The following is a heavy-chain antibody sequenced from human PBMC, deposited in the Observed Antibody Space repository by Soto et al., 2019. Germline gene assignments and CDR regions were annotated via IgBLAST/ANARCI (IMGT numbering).Heavy chain of an antibody. CDR2: INAANGNT. D-gene: IGHD5-18*01. CDR3: ARVAGGSPRGYSYGRVDY. V-gene: IGHV1-18*01. CDR1: GYTFTSYG. Sequence: GASVKVSCKASGYTFTSYGIHWVRQAPGQRLEWMGWINAANGNTNYAQKLQGRVTMTTDTSTSTAYMELRSLRSDDTAVYYCARVAGGSPRGYSYGRVDYWGQGTLVTVSS. J-gene: IGHJ4*02.